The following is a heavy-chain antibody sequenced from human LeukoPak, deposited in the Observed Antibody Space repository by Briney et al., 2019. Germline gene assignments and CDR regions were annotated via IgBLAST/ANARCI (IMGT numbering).Heavy chain of an antibody. Sequence: PGGSLRLSCAASGFTFSSYAMSWVRQAPGKGLEWVSAISGSGGSTYYADSVKGRFTISRDNSKNTLYLQMNSLRAEDTAVYYCAKDTSSWINWDSDYWGQGTLVTVFS. CDR1: GFTFSSYA. CDR3: AKDTSSWINWDSDY. CDR2: ISGSGGST. J-gene: IGHJ4*02. D-gene: IGHD6-13*01. V-gene: IGHV3-23*01.